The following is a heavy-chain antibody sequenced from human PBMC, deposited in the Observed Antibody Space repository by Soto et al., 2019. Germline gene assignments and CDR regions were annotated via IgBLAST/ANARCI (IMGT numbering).Heavy chain of an antibody. CDR2: ITASGGDS. CDR1: GFTFSSYA. CDR3: AGSSGRV. Sequence: EVQLSESGGGLVQPGGSLRLSCAASGFTFSSYAMSWVRQAPGKGQEWVSAITASGGDSYYADSVKGRFTIYRDSSKNTLYLQMNSMRVEDTRVYYCAGSSGRVWGQGTLVTVSS. V-gene: IGHV3-23*01. J-gene: IGHJ4*02. D-gene: IGHD6-19*01.